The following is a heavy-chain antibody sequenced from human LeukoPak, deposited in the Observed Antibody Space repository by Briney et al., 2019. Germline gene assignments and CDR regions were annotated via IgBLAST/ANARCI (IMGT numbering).Heavy chain of an antibody. V-gene: IGHV3-30*02. J-gene: IGHJ6*03. Sequence: PGGSLRLSCAASGFTFSSYGMHWVRQAPGKGLEWVAFIRYDGSNKYYADSVKGRFTISRDNSKNTLYLQMNSLRAEDTAVYYCAKDPQFLQLKVYYYYMDVWGKGTTVTVSS. D-gene: IGHD4-11*01. CDR2: IRYDGSNK. CDR3: AKDPQFLQLKVYYYYMDV. CDR1: GFTFSSYG.